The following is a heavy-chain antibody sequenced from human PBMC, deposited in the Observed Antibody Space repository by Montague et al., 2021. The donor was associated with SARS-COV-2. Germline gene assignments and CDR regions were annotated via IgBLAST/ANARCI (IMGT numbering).Heavy chain of an antibody. J-gene: IGHJ4*02. D-gene: IGHD3-16*01. V-gene: IGHV2-70*01. CDR3: ATTIYDYVWGTRVEFDY. Sequence: PELVKPTQTLTLTCTFSGFSLSTSGMCVSWIRQPPGKALEWLALIDWDDDKYYSTSLKTRLTISKDTSKNQVVLTMTNIDPVDTATYYCATTIYDYVWGTRVEFDYWGQGTLVTVSS. CDR2: IDWDDDK. CDR1: GFSLSTSGMC.